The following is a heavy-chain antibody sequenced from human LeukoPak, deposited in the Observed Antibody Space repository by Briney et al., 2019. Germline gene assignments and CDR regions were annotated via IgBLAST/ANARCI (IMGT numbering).Heavy chain of an antibody. Sequence: SVKVSCKASGGTFSSYAISWVRQAPGQGLEWMGGIIPIFGTANYAQKFQGRVTITTDESTSTAYMELSSLRSEDTAVYYCARGDKRIAAVEYYYYMDVWGKGTTVTVSS. CDR2: IIPIFGTA. V-gene: IGHV1-69*05. CDR1: GGTFSSYA. J-gene: IGHJ6*03. CDR3: ARGDKRIAAVEYYYYMDV. D-gene: IGHD6-13*01.